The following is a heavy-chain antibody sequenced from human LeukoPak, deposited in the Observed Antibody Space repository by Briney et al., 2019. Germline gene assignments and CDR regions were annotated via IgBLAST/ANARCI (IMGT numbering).Heavy chain of an antibody. CDR3: AKNGYRLSSGWPLDY. V-gene: IGHV3-23*01. CDR1: GFTFSSYA. CDR2: ISGSGGST. D-gene: IGHD6-19*01. Sequence: PGGSLRLSCAASGFTFSSYAMSWVRHAPGKGLEWVSAISGSGGSTYYADSVKGRFTISRDNSKNTLYLQMNSLRAEDTAVYSCAKNGYRLSSGWPLDYWGQGTLVTVSS. J-gene: IGHJ4*02.